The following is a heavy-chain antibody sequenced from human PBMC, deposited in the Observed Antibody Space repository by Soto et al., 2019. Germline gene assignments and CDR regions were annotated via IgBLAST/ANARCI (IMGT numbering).Heavy chain of an antibody. CDR1: GVSFSDST. Sequence: QVLLVQSGAEVKKPGSSVKVSCKASGVSFSDSTISWVRQAPGQGLEWMGKIIPILGIPNFAQKFQGRVTITAEKSTSTAYMELSSLRSEDTAVYYCGTDSVSDWRPGVGYWGQGTLVTVSS. J-gene: IGHJ4*02. V-gene: IGHV1-69*04. D-gene: IGHD6-19*01. CDR2: IIPILGIP. CDR3: GTDSVSDWRPGVGY.